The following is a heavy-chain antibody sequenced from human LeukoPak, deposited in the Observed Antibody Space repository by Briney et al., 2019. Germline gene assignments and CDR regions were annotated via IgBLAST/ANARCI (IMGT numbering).Heavy chain of an antibody. CDR2: ISYDGSNK. J-gene: IGHJ4*02. V-gene: IGHV3-30*18. Sequence: GGSLRLSCAASGFTFSSYGMHWVHQAPGKGLEWVAVISYDGSNKYYADPVKGRFTISRDNSKNTLYLQMNSLRAEDTAVYYCAKPGPIVVVITTHFDYWGQGTLVTVSS. CDR3: AKPGPIVVVITTHFDY. D-gene: IGHD3-22*01. CDR1: GFTFSSYG.